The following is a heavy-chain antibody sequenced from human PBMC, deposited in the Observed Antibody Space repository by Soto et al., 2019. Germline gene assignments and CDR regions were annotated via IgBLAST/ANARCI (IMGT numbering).Heavy chain of an antibody. Sequence: EVQLVESGGGLVKPGGSLRLSCAASGFTFSSYSMNWVRQAPGKGLEWVSYISASSSYIYYADSVKGRFTVSRDNAKNSLYLQINSLRDEDTAVYYCARGSIVATSLTPFDFWGQGTLVIVSS. CDR3: ARGSIVATSLTPFDF. J-gene: IGHJ4*02. CDR2: ISASSSYI. V-gene: IGHV3-21*01. D-gene: IGHD5-12*01. CDR1: GFTFSSYS.